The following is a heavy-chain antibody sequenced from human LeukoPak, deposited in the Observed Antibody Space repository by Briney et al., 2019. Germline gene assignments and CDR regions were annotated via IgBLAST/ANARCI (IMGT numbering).Heavy chain of an antibody. V-gene: IGHV4-59*01. CDR3: ARGHAWGYSYGNDY. J-gene: IGHJ4*02. Sequence: PSETLSLTCTVSGGSISSYSWSWIRQPPGKGLEWIGYIYYSGSTNYNPSLKSRVTISVDTSKNQFSLKLSSVTAADTAVYYCARGHAWGYSYGNDYWGQGTLVTVSS. CDR1: GGSISSYS. CDR2: IYYSGST. D-gene: IGHD5-18*01.